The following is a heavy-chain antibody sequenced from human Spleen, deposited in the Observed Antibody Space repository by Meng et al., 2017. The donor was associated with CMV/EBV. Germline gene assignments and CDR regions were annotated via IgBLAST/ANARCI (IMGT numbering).Heavy chain of an antibody. CDR1: GFTFSNAW. CDR2: IKSKPDGGTT. J-gene: IGHJ4*02. V-gene: IGHV3-15*01. CDR3: TTSGLLY. D-gene: IGHD6-25*01. Sequence: LRLSCEVSGFTFSNAWMTWVRQAPGRGLEWVGLIKSKPDGGTTDFAAPVKGRFTLSRDDSKNTVYLHMNSLKTEDTAVYYCTTSGLLYWGQGTLVTVSS.